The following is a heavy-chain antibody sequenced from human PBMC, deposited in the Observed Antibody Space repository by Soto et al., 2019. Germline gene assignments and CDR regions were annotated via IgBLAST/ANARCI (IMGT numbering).Heavy chain of an antibody. Sequence: ASVKVSCKSSGFTFNNFYLHWVRRAPGQGLEWMGIINPSGGSTSYAQKFLGGVTMTRDTSKSTVYMELSSLTSDDTAIYFCAYLYSFGDRSSFDYWGQGTLVTVSS. J-gene: IGHJ4*02. CDR3: AYLYSFGDRSSFDY. CDR1: GFTFNNFY. CDR2: INPSGGST. V-gene: IGHV1-46*02. D-gene: IGHD2-21*02.